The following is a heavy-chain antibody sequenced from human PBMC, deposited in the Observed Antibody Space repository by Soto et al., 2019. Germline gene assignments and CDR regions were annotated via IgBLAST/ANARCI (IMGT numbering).Heavy chain of an antibody. J-gene: IGHJ4*02. CDR1: GFTVSAYE. CDR3: AKDAVPGPPDYFDF. Sequence: QVHLVESGGGVVQPGRSLRLSCVGSGFTVSAYEIHWVRQAPGKGLDWVAVISSGGRHQFYTDSVRGRFTISRDDSKNTVYLQMNHLTPQDAAIYFCAKDAVPGPPDYFDFWGQGTLVTVSS. CDR2: ISSGGRHQ. V-gene: IGHV3-30*04. D-gene: IGHD6-19*01.